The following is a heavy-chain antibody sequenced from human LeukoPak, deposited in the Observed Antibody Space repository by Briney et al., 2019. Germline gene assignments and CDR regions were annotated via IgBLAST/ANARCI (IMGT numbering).Heavy chain of an antibody. V-gene: IGHV3-7*04. CDR1: GFTFSSYW. CDR2: IRQDGNKN. CDR3: ARGCGSANCPYYFDY. Sequence: GGSLRLSCEASGFTFSSYWMSWVRQVPGKGLEWVATIRQDGNKNHCVDSVKGRFTVSRDNAKNSLYLQMNSLRDEDTAVYYCARGCGSANCPYYFDYWGQGTLVTVSS. J-gene: IGHJ4*02. D-gene: IGHD2-2*01.